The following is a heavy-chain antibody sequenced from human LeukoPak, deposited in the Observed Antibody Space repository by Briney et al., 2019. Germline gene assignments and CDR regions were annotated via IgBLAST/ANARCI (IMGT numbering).Heavy chain of an antibody. J-gene: IGHJ5*02. CDR3: AKDTLNDYYDSSGYYLNNWFDP. D-gene: IGHD3-22*01. V-gene: IGHV3-23*01. CDR2: ISESGGNT. CDR1: GFTFSSYA. Sequence: GGSLRLSCAASGFTFSSYAMSWVRQAPGKGLEWVSGISESGGNTYYADSVKGRFTISRDNSKNTLYLQMNSLRAEDTAVYYCAKDTLNDYYDSSGYYLNNWFDPWGQGTLVTVSS.